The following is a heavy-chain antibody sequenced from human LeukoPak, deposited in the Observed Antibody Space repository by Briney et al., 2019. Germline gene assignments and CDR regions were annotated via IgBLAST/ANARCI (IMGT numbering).Heavy chain of an antibody. CDR3: AGTSASRDAFDI. D-gene: IGHD5-24*01. J-gene: IGHJ3*02. CDR1: GFTFDDYG. V-gene: IGHV3-20*04. CDR2: INWNGGST. Sequence: AGGSLRLSCAASGFTFDDYGMSWVRQAPGKGLEWVSGINWNGGSTGYADSVKGRFTISRDNSKNTLYLQMNSLRAEDTAVYYCAGTSASRDAFDIWGQGTMVTVSS.